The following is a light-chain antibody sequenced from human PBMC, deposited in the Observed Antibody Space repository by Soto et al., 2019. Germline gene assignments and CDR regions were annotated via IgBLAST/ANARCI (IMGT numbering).Light chain of an antibody. V-gene: IGKV3-15*01. CDR3: QQYDDWPL. CDR1: QSVSSN. J-gene: IGKJ1*01. CDR2: AAS. Sequence: EMVMTQSPATLSVSPGEGATLSCSASQSVSSNLAWYQQKPGQAPRLLIYAASTRATGVPARFTGSGSGTEFTLTISSLQSEDFAVYYCQQYDDWPLFGRGTKVDIK.